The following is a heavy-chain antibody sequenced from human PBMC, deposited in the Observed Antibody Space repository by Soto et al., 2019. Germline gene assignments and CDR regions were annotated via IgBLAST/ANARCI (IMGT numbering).Heavy chain of an antibody. CDR1: GFSFDDFA. V-gene: IGHV3-9*01. J-gene: IGHJ5*02. CDR2: ITWNSVST. D-gene: IGHD3-3*01. CDR3: AKERVRFLDA. Sequence: QLVESGGGLVQPGGSLRLSCVASGFSFDDFAMHWVRQAPGKGLEWFSGITWNSVSTDYANSVKGRFTISRDNAKNALCLQMSSLTTEDTALYFCAKERVRFLDAWGQRTLVAVSS.